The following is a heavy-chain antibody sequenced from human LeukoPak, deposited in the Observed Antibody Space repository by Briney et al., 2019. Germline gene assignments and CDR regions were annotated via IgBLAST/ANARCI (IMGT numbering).Heavy chain of an antibody. Sequence: PSETLSLTCTVSGGSISSHYWSWIRQPPGKGLEWIGYIYYSGSTNYNPSLKSRVTISVDTSKNQFSLKLSSVTAADTAVYYCARDAYYYDSSGYDHYYYYYMDVWGKGTTVTVSS. CDR2: IYYSGST. V-gene: IGHV4-59*11. CDR1: GGSISSHY. CDR3: ARDAYYYDSSGYDHYYYYYMDV. D-gene: IGHD3-22*01. J-gene: IGHJ6*03.